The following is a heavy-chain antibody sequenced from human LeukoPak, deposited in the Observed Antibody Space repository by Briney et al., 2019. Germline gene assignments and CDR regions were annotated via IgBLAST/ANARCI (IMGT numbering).Heavy chain of an antibody. CDR3: ARGPSGSHNT. J-gene: IGHJ4*02. CDR1: GFTFSTFG. D-gene: IGHD5-12*01. Sequence: QAGGSLRLSCAASGFAASGFTFSTFGMHWVRQAPGEGLEWVAFVRYDGTNKYYADSVKGRFTISRDDSKNTLYLQMNSLRAEDTAVYYCARGPSGSHNTGGQGTLVTVSS. CDR2: VRYDGTNK. V-gene: IGHV3-30*02.